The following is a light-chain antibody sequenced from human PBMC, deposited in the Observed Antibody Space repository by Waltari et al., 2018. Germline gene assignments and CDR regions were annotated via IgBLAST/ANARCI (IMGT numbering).Light chain of an antibody. CDR2: GTS. CDR1: LSVSDN. V-gene: IGKV3-15*01. CDR3: QQYNNWPPRFT. J-gene: IGKJ4*01. Sequence: EIVMTQSPATLSVSPGERATLSCRASLSVSDNLAWYQQKPGQAPRLLIYGTSTRATGIPARFSGSGSGTEFTLTISSLQSEDFAVYYCQQYNNWPPRFTFGGGTKVEIK.